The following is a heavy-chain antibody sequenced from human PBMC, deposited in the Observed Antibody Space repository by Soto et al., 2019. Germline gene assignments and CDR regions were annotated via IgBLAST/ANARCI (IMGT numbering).Heavy chain of an antibody. CDR1: GFTFGDYA. J-gene: IGHJ4*02. Sequence: PGGSLRLSCTASGFTFGDYAMSWFRQAPGKGLEWVGFIRSKAYGGTTEYAASVKGRFTISRDDSKSIAYPQMNSLKTEDTAVYYCTRDLLEWFGENSPSYWGQGTLVTVSS. CDR2: IRSKAYGGTT. CDR3: TRDLLEWFGENSPSY. V-gene: IGHV3-49*03. D-gene: IGHD3-10*01.